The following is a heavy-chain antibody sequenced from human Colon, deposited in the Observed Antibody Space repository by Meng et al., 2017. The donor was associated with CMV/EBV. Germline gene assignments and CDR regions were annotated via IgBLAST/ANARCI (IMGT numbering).Heavy chain of an antibody. V-gene: IGHV1-2*02. CDR1: GYTFTGFY. D-gene: IGHD3-3*01. J-gene: IGHJ4*02. CDR2: INPKSGDT. CDR3: ARDLWSGSSDYFDY. Sequence: QVQLVQSGDGVKKPGASVKVSCKASGYTFTGFYIQWVRQAPGQGLEWMGWINPKSGDTIYEQKFQGRVTMTRDTSISTVYMDLNSLRSDDTAVYFCARDLWSGSSDYFDYWGQGTLVTVSS.